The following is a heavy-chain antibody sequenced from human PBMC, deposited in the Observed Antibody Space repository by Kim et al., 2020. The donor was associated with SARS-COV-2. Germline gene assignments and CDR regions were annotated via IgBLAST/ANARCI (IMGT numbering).Heavy chain of an antibody. CDR2: INPSGGST. CDR3: ARDVGGAAAGDYYYGMDV. J-gene: IGHJ6*02. CDR1: GYTFTSYY. V-gene: IGHV1-46*01. Sequence: ASVKVSCKASGYTFTSYYMHWVRQAPGQGLEWMGIINPSGGSTSYAQKFQGRVTMTRVTSTSTVYMELSSLRSEDTAVYYCARDVGGAAAGDYYYGMDVWGQGTTVTVSS. D-gene: IGHD6-13*01.